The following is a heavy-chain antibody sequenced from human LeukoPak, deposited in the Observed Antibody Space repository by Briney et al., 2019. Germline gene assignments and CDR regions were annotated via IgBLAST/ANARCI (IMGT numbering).Heavy chain of an antibody. CDR1: GFTFSSYA. V-gene: IGHV3-7*01. Sequence: GGSLRLSCAASGFTFSSYAMSWVRQAPGKGPEWVANIKQDGSQRYYVDSVRGRFTISRDNAKNSLFLQMNGLRAEDTAVYYCARRGGSSSRRSPIDYWGQGTLITVSS. D-gene: IGHD6-6*01. J-gene: IGHJ4*02. CDR3: ARRGGSSSRRSPIDY. CDR2: IKQDGSQR.